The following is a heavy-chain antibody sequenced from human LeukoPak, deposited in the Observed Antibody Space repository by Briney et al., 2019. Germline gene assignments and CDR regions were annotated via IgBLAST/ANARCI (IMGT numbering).Heavy chain of an antibody. CDR1: GGIFSSYA. CDR3: ARDLPPYYFDY. Sequence: ASVKVSCKASGGIFSSYAISWVRQAPGQGLEWMGRIIPILGIANYAQKFQGRATITADKSTSTAYMDLSSLRSEDTAVYYCARDLPPYYFDYWGQGTLVTVSS. J-gene: IGHJ4*02. CDR2: IIPILGIA. V-gene: IGHV1-69*04.